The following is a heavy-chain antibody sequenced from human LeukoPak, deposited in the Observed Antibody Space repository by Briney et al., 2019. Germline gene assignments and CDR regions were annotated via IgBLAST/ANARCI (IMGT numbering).Heavy chain of an antibody. Sequence: PSETLSLTCAVSGGSISRYYWSWIRQPPGKGLEWIGYIYYSGSTNYNPSLKSRVTISVDTSKNQFSLKLSSVTAADTAVYYCARREKSPYYFDYWGQGTLVTVSS. CDR1: GGSISRYY. CDR3: ARREKSPYYFDY. V-gene: IGHV4-59*01. CDR2: IYYSGST. J-gene: IGHJ4*02.